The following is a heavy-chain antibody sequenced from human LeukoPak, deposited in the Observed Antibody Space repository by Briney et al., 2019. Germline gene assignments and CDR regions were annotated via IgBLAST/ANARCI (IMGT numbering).Heavy chain of an antibody. J-gene: IGHJ4*02. D-gene: IGHD3-22*01. V-gene: IGHV3-74*01. CDR3: TREGGYYDSSGYAPNSDY. Sequence: GGSLRLSCAASGFTFSSYWMHWVRQAPGKGLVWVSRINSGGSSTTYADSVKGRFTISRDNAKNTLNLQMNSLRVEDTAVYYCTREGGYYDSSGYAPNSDYWGQGTLVTVSS. CDR2: INSGGSST. CDR1: GFTFSSYW.